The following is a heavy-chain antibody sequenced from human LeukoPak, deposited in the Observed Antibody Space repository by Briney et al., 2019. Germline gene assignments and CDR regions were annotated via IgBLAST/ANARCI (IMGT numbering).Heavy chain of an antibody. V-gene: IGHV1-2*06. D-gene: IGHD3-3*01. CDR1: GYTFTGYY. CDR3: ARGSTYYDFWSGYSDFDY. J-gene: IGHJ4*02. Sequence: ASVKVSSKASGYTFTGYYMHWVRQAPGQGLEWMGRINPNSGGTNYAQKFQGRVTMTRDTSISTAYMELSRLRSDDTAVYYCARGSTYYDFWSGYSDFDYWGQGTLVTVSS. CDR2: INPNSGGT.